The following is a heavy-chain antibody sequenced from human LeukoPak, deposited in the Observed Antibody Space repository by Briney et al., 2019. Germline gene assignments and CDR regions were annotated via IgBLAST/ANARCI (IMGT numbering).Heavy chain of an antibody. V-gene: IGHV3-21*01. CDR1: GFTFSSYS. D-gene: IGHD2-2*02. J-gene: IGHJ6*02. CDR3: ARDSRYCSSTSCYTYYYGMDV. CDR2: ISSSSSYI. Sequence: PGGSLRLSCAASGFTFSSYSMNWVRQAPGKGLEWVSSISSSSSYIYYADSVKGRFTISRDNAKNSLYLQMNSLRAEDTAVYYCARDSRYCSSTSCYTYYYGMDVWGQGTTVTVSS.